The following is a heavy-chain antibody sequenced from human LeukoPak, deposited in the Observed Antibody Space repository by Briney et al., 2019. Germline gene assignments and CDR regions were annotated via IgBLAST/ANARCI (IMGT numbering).Heavy chain of an antibody. CDR3: ATSETTHDAFDI. CDR2: ISGRGGST. Sequence: GGSLRLSCAASGFTFDDYGMSWVRQAPGKGLEWVSTISGRGGSTYYADSAKGRFTISRDNSKNTLYLQMNSLRAEDTAVYYCATSETTHDAFDIWGQGTMVTVSS. CDR1: GFTFDDYG. J-gene: IGHJ3*02. V-gene: IGHV3-23*01. D-gene: IGHD4-17*01.